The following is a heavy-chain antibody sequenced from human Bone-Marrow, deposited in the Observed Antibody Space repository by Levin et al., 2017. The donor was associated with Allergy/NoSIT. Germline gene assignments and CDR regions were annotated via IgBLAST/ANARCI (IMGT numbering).Heavy chain of an antibody. CDR1: GYNFTGYY. CDR2: INPNSGGT. Sequence: ASVKVSCKASGYNFTGYYMHWVRQAPGQGLEWMGWINPNSGGTNYAQNFQGRVTMTRDTSINTAYMELSRLRSDDTAVYYWARVLGAAGTYWGQGTLVTVSS. CDR3: ARVLGAAGTY. D-gene: IGHD3-10*01. J-gene: IGHJ4*01. V-gene: IGHV1-2*02.